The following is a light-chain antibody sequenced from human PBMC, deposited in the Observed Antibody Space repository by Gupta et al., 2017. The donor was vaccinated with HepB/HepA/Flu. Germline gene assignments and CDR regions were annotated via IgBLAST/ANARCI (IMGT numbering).Light chain of an antibody. Sequence: QSALTQPASVSGSPGQSITVPCPGFSDDVGPYHYVSWYQQHPGKAPKLIIYDVSNRPSGVSARFSASKSGNTASLTISGLQSEDEADYYCCSYRDTTRGFGTGTRITVL. CDR2: DVS. J-gene: IGLJ1*01. V-gene: IGLV2-14*01. CDR3: CSYRDTTRG. CDR1: SDDVGPYHY.